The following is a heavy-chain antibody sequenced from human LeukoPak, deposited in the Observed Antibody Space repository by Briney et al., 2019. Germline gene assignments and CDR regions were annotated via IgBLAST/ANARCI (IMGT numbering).Heavy chain of an antibody. CDR3: ARGGAARPDY. J-gene: IGHJ4*02. CDR1: GFTFNDYG. D-gene: IGHD6-6*01. CDR2: ISSRSSSK. Sequence: GGSLRLSCAASGFTFNDYGMNWVRQAPGEGLEWVSYISSRSSSKQYADSVKGRFTISRDNARNSLYLQMNSLRAEDSAVYYCARGGAARPDYWGQGTQVTVSS. V-gene: IGHV3-48*01.